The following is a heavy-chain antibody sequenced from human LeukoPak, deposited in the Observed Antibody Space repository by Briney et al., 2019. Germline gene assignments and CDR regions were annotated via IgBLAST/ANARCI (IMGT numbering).Heavy chain of an antibody. J-gene: IGHJ6*03. CDR3: ARVRYCSSTSCYSNYYMDV. V-gene: IGHV3-53*01. Sequence: GGSLRLSCAASGFSVGDNYMSWVRQAPGKGLEWVSVIYSSGEIYYIESVEGRFTISRDNSKNILYLQMNSLRAEDTAVYYCARVRYCSSTSCYSNYYMDVWGKGTTSPSP. CDR2: IYSSGEI. D-gene: IGHD2-2*02. CDR1: GFSVGDNY.